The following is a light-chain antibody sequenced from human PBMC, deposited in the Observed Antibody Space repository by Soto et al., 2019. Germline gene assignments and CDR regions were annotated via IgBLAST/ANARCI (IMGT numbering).Light chain of an antibody. CDR2: GAS. CDR3: QHYNNWIAS. V-gene: IGKV3-15*01. Sequence: EILVTQSQATLSVSPGEMATLSCMASQTVSSNLAWYQQKPGQAPRLLIYGASTRATGIPVRFSGSGSGTEFTLTISSLQSEDFAVYYCQHYNNWIASFGGGTKVDTK. J-gene: IGKJ4*01. CDR1: QTVSSN.